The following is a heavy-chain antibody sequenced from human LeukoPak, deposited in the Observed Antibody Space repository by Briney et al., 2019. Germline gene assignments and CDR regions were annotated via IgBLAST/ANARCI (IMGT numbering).Heavy chain of an antibody. Sequence: SETLSLTCTVSGGSISSYYWSWIRQPAGKGLEWIGRIYTSGSTNYNPSLKSRVTMSVDTSKNQFSLKLGSVTAADTAVYYCARTEAVAGNFDYWGQGTLVTVSS. CDR2: IYTSGST. J-gene: IGHJ4*02. V-gene: IGHV4-4*07. CDR3: ARTEAVAGNFDY. CDR1: GGSISSYY. D-gene: IGHD6-19*01.